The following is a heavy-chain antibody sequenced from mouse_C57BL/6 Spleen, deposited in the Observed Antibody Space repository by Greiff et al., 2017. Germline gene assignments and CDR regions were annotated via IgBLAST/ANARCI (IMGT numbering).Heavy chain of an antibody. J-gene: IGHJ3*01. D-gene: IGHD2-4*01. V-gene: IGHV2-2*01. CDR2: IWSGGST. Sequence: VQLKESGPGLVQPSQSLSITCTVSGFSLPSSGVHWVRQSPGKGLEWLGVIWSGGSTDYTAAFISRLSISKDNSKSQVFFKMTSLQADDTAIYYCARRRDYGWVAYWGQGTLVTVSA. CDR1: GFSLPSSG. CDR3: ARRRDYGWVAY.